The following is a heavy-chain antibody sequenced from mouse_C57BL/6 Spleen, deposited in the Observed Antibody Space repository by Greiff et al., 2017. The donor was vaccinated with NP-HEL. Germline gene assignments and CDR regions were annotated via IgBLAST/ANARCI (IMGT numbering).Heavy chain of an antibody. CDR3: AREDTTVVAQYYFDY. Sequence: EVNLVESGAELVKPGASVKLSCTASGFNIKDYYMHWVKQRTEQGLEWIGRIDPDDGDTKYAPNFQGKATMTADTSSNTAYLQLSSLTSEDTAVYYCAREDTTVVAQYYFDYWGQGTTLTVSS. J-gene: IGHJ2*01. CDR2: IDPDDGDT. V-gene: IGHV14-2*01. CDR1: GFNIKDYY. D-gene: IGHD1-1*01.